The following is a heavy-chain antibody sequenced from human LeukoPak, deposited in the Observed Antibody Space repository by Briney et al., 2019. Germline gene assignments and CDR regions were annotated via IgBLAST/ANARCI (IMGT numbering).Heavy chain of an antibody. CDR2: IYYSGST. V-gene: IGHV4-30-4*01. CDR3: ARGIYDSSGYYYLGWFDP. Sequence: SQTLSLTCTVSGGSISSGDYYWSCIRQPPGKGLEWIGYIYYSGSTYYNPSLKSRVTISVDTSKNQFSLKLSSVTAADTAVYYCARGIYDSSGYYYLGWFDPWGQGTLVTVSS. J-gene: IGHJ5*02. CDR1: GGSISSGDYY. D-gene: IGHD3-22*01.